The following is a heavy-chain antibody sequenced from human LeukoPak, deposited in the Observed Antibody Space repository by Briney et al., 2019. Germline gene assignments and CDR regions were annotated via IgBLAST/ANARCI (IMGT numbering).Heavy chain of an antibody. J-gene: IGHJ5*02. D-gene: IGHD2-2*01. CDR3: ARAFCSSTGRCS. CDR2: ISSSSSTI. V-gene: IGHV3-48*04. Sequence: GGSLRLSCAASGFTFSNYNMNWVRQAPGKGPEWISYISSSSSTIYYADSVKGRFTISRDNAKNSLYLQMNSLRAEDTAVYYCARAFCSSTGRCSWGQGTLVTVSP. CDR1: GFTFSNYN.